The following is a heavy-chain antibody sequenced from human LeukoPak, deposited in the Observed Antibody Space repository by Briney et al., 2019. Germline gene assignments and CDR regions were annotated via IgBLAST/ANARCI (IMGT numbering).Heavy chain of an antibody. CDR2: IKSKTDGGTT. J-gene: IGHJ3*02. V-gene: IGHV3-15*01. D-gene: IGHD6-19*01. CDR1: GFTFSSYA. CDR3: TTGLSGLYSSGWYYAFDI. Sequence: PGGSLRLSCAASGFTFSSYAMSWVRQAPGKGLEWVGRIKSKTDGGTTDYAAPVKGRFTISRDDSKNTLYLQMNSLKTEDTAVYYCTTGLSGLYSSGWYYAFDIWGQGTMVTVSS.